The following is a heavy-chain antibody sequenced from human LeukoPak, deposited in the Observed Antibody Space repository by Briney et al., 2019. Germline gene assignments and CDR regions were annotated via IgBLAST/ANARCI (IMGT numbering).Heavy chain of an antibody. CDR3: ARDSHSSSSWYLRFDY. D-gene: IGHD6-13*01. CDR1: GGSISSGSYY. CDR2: MYTSGST. Sequence: SETLSLTCTVSGGSISSGSYYWTWIRQPAGKGLEWIGRMYTSGSTNYNPSLKSRVTISVDTSKNQFSLKLSSVTAADTAVYYCARDSHSSSSWYLRFDYWGQGTLVTVSS. V-gene: IGHV4-61*02. J-gene: IGHJ4*02.